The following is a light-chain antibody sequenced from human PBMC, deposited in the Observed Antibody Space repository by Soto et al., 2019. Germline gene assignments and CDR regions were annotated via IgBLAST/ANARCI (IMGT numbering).Light chain of an antibody. J-gene: IGLJ3*02. V-gene: IGLV1-40*01. Sequence: QSVLTQPPSVSGAPGQRVTISCTGSSSNIGAGYDVHWYQQLPGTAPKLLIQGNSHRPSGVPDRFSGSKSGTSASLAITGLQAEDEADYYCQSYDSSLSGWVFGGGTKLTVL. CDR3: QSYDSSLSGWV. CDR1: SSNIGAGYD. CDR2: GNS.